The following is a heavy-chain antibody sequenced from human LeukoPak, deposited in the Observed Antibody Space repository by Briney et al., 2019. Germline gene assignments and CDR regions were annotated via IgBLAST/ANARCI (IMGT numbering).Heavy chain of an antibody. CDR2: IYTSEST. V-gene: IGHV4-61*02. Sequence: PSQTLSLTCTVSSGSISSGSYYWSRIRQPAGKGLEWIGRIYTSESTNYNPSLKSRVTISVDTSKNQFSLKLSSVTAADTAVYYCAREETYYDFWSGYPGDYYYYMDVWGKGTTVTVSS. CDR3: AREETYYDFWSGYPGDYYYYMDV. D-gene: IGHD3-3*01. J-gene: IGHJ6*03. CDR1: SGSISSGSYY.